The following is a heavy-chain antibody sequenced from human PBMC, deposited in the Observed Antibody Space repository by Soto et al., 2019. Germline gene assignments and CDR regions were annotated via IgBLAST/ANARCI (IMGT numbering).Heavy chain of an antibody. CDR3: AREPSYSSSSGDYYYYGMDV. CDR1: GGTFSSYA. V-gene: IGHV1-69*13. J-gene: IGHJ6*02. CDR2: IIPIFGTA. Sequence: SVKVSCKASGGTFSSYAISWVRQAPGQGLEWMGGIIPIFGTANYAQKFQGRVTITADESTSTAYMELSSLRSEDTAVYYCAREPSYSSSSGDYYYYGMDVWGQGTTVPSP. D-gene: IGHD6-6*01.